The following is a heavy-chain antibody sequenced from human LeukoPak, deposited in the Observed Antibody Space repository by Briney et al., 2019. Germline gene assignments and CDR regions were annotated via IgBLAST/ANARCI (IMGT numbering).Heavy chain of an antibody. CDR1: GFTFSSDA. CDR3: ARDRDMVVRGVKYYYYCYGMDV. J-gene: IGHJ6*02. D-gene: IGHD3-10*01. CDR2: ISYDGSNK. V-gene: IGHV3-30-3*01. Sequence: GGSLRLSCAASGFTFSSDAMHWVRQAPGKGLEWVAVISYDGSNKYYADSVKGRFTISRDNSKNTLYLQMNSLRAEDTAVYYCARDRDMVVRGVKYYYYCYGMDVWGQGTTVTVSS.